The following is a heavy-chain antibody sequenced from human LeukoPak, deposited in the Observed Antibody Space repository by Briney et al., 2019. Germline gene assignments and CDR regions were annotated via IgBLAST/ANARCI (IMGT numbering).Heavy chain of an antibody. CDR2: INHSGST. CDR3: ARDRWSYFREDAFDI. V-gene: IGHV4-34*01. CDR1: GGSFSGYY. J-gene: IGHJ3*02. D-gene: IGHD1-26*01. Sequence: SETLSLTCAVYGGSFSGYYWSWIRQPPGKGLEWIGEINHSGSTYYNPSLKSRVTISVDTSKNQFSLKLSSVTAADTAVYYCARDRWSYFREDAFDIWGQGTMVTVSS.